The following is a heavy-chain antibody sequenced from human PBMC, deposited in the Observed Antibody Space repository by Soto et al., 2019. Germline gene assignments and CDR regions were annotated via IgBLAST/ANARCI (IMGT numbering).Heavy chain of an antibody. J-gene: IGHJ4*02. CDR2: IYYSGST. CDR1: GDSISSGGFH. D-gene: IGHD3-22*01. V-gene: IGHV4-31*03. Sequence: TLSLTCTVSGDSISSGGFHWSWIRQHPERGLEWIGYIYYSGSTYTNPSLKSRVAISVDTSKNQFSLRLSSVTAADTAVYYCARVAYYYDSSCFDVWGPGTLVTVSS. CDR3: ARVAYYYDSSCFDV.